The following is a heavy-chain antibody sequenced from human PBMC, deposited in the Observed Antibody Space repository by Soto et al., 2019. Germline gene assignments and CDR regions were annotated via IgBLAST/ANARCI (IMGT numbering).Heavy chain of an antibody. CDR2: ISSNGGST. D-gene: IGHD1-20*01. V-gene: IGHV3-64*01. CDR3: ARDQSNWHPPFFDY. J-gene: IGHJ4*02. CDR1: GFTFSSYA. Sequence: GGSLRLSCAASGFTFSSYAMHWVRQAPGKGLEYVSAISSNGGSTYYANSVKGRFTISRDNSKNTLYLQMGSLRAEDMAVYYCARDQSNWHPPFFDYWGQGTLVTVSS.